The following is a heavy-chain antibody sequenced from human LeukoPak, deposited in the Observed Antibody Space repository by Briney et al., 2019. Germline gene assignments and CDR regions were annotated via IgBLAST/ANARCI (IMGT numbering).Heavy chain of an antibody. V-gene: IGHV3-74*01. CDR2: IKYDGTST. Sequence: PGGSLRLSCAASGFTFSNYWMYWVRQAPGKGLVWLSRIKYDGTSTDYADSVKGRFTISRDNSKNTLYLQMNSLRAEDTAVYYCAKADLYYYDSSGYDFDYWGQGTLVTVSS. J-gene: IGHJ4*02. CDR1: GFTFSNYW. CDR3: AKADLYYYDSSGYDFDY. D-gene: IGHD3-22*01.